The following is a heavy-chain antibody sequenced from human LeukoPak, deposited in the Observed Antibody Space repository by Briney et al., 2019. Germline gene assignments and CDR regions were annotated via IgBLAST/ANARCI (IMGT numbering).Heavy chain of an antibody. V-gene: IGHV3-11*06. Sequence: GRSLRLSCAASGFTFSDYYMSWIRQAPGKGLEWVSYISSSSSYTNYADSVKGRFTISRDNAKNSLYLQMNSLRAEDTAVHYCARDRGVLWFGDLYGMDVWGKGTTVTVSS. CDR1: GFTFSDYY. CDR2: ISSSSSYT. CDR3: ARDRGVLWFGDLYGMDV. J-gene: IGHJ6*04. D-gene: IGHD3-10*01.